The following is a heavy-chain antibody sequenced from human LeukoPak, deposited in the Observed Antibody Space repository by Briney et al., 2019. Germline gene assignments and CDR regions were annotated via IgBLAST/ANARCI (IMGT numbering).Heavy chain of an antibody. D-gene: IGHD6-13*01. CDR1: GFTVTNDY. CDR2: IYSGGST. Sequence: GGSLRLSCAVSGFTVTNDYMNWVRQAPGKGLEWVSIIYSGGSTYYADSAKGRFTISRDSSNNTLFLQMSNLRADDSGLYYCATDVRSSPLGFWGHGTLVTVSS. CDR3: ATDVRSSPLGF. V-gene: IGHV3-66*01. J-gene: IGHJ4*01.